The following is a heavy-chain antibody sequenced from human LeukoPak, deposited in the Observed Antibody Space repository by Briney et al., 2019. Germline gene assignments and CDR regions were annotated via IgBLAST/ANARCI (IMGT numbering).Heavy chain of an antibody. Sequence: ASVKVSCKASGGTFSSYAISWVRQAPGQGLEWMGWINPNSGGTNYAQKFQGRVTMTRDASISTAYMELSRLRSDDTAVYYCARVNHFYYYYYMDVWGKGTTVTVSS. J-gene: IGHJ6*03. CDR1: GGTFSSYA. CDR3: ARVNHFYYYYYMDV. CDR2: INPNSGGT. V-gene: IGHV1-2*02.